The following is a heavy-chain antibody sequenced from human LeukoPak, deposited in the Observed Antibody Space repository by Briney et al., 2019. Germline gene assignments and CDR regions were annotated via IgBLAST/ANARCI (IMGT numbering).Heavy chain of an antibody. CDR2: ISAYNGNT. Sequence: GASVKVSCKASGYTFTSYGISWVRQAPGQGLEWMGWISAYNGNTNYAQKLQGRVTMTTDTSTSTAYMELRSLRSDDTAVYYCARGGDYGSGSYYNTISFDYWGQGTLVTVSS. CDR1: GYTFTSYG. V-gene: IGHV1-18*01. J-gene: IGHJ4*02. CDR3: ARGGDYGSGSYYNTISFDY. D-gene: IGHD3-10*01.